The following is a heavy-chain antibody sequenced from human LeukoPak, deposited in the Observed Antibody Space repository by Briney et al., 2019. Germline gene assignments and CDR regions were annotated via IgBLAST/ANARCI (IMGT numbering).Heavy chain of an antibody. CDR1: GFTFSSYA. CDR3: ARSTIAAQGPTNY. V-gene: IGHV3-30*04. CDR2: ISYDGSNK. J-gene: IGHJ4*02. Sequence: GGSLRLSCAASGFTFSSYAMHWVRQAPGKGLEWVAVISYDGSNKYYADSVKGRFTISRDNSKNTLYLQMSSLRAEDTAVYYCARSTIAAQGPTNYWGQGTLVTVSS. D-gene: IGHD6-13*01.